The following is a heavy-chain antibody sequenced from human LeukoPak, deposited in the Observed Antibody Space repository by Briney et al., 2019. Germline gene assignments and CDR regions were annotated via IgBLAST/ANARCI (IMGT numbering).Heavy chain of an antibody. J-gene: IGHJ6*02. V-gene: IGHV1-8*01. D-gene: IGHD3-3*01. CDR3: ARVPFSLLRFWGRNYYYGMDV. CDR2: MNPNSGNT. Sequence: ASLKDSCKASGYTPTSYDINWVCQATGEGLWWMGWMNPNSGNTGYTQKFQGRVTMTRTTSISTAYMELSSLRSEDTAVYYCARVPFSLLRFWGRNYYYGMDVWGQGTTVTVSS. CDR1: GYTPTSYD.